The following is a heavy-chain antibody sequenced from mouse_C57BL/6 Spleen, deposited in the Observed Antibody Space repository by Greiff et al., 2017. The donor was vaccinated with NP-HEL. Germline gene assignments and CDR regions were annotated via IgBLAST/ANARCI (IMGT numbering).Heavy chain of an antibody. Sequence: EVHLVESGGDLVKPGGSLKLSCAASGFTFSSYGMSWVRQTPDKRLEWVATISSGGSYTYYPDSVKGRFTISRDNAKNTLYLQMSSLKSEDTAMYYCARHVDGYDYYAMDYWGQGTSVTVSS. V-gene: IGHV5-6*01. CDR3: ARHVDGYDYYAMDY. D-gene: IGHD2-2*01. CDR1: GFTFSSYG. J-gene: IGHJ4*01. CDR2: ISSGGSYT.